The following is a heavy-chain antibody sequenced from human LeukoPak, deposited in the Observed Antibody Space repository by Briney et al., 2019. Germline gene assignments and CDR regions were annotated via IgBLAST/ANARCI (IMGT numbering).Heavy chain of an antibody. CDR3: ATFSSAWYVAY. D-gene: IGHD6-13*01. J-gene: IGHJ4*02. CDR1: GYSISSGHY. CDR2: IYHSGST. V-gene: IGHV4-38-2*02. Sequence: PSETLSLTCSVSGYSISSGHYWGWVRQPPGQWLEWIGSIYHSGSTYYNTSLKTRVTISVDTSKNHFSLNLSSVTAADTAIYYCATFSSAWYVAYWGQGTLVTVSS.